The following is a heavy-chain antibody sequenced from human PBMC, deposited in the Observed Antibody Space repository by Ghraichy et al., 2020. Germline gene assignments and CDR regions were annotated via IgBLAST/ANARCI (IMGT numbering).Heavy chain of an antibody. CDR2: IYSAGYA. CDR1: GFTVATNS. V-gene: IGHV3-53*01. D-gene: IGHD6-19*01. J-gene: IGHJ4*02. CDR3: AGDPPGGSGFYYFNY. Sequence: GGSLRLSCAAFGFTVATNSMSWVRQAPGKGLEWVSVIYSAGYAYYADSVKGRFTISRDTSKNTLYLHMNSLRAEDTAFYYCAGDPPGGSGFYYFNYWGQGTLVTVSS.